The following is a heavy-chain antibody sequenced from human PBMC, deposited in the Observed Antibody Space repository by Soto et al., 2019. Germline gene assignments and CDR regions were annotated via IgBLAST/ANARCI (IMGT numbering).Heavy chain of an antibody. CDR1: GLTFSNYA. D-gene: IGHD2-21*02. V-gene: IGHV3-23*01. J-gene: IGHJ2*01. CDR3: AITPNCVRDCSADSYWFFDL. Sequence: EVQLLESGGNLVQPGGSLRLSCAASGLTFSNYAMSWVRQAPGKGLEWVSAISGGGLSTYYADSVKGRFTISRDNSRNTLFLQMSALRAEDTAVYYCAITPNCVRDCSADSYWFFDLWGRGTLVTVSS. CDR2: ISGGGLST.